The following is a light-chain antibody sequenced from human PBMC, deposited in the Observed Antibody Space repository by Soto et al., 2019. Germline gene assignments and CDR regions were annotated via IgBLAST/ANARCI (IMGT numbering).Light chain of an antibody. CDR1: QSIRSY. J-gene: IGKJ4*01. Sequence: DIQMTQSPSSLSASVGDRVTITCRASQSIRSYLNWYQQKPGKAPKLLIYATSSLQSGVPSRFSGSGSGTDFSLTISNLQPEDSATYYCQQGYSTPLTFGGGTKMEIK. CDR2: ATS. V-gene: IGKV1-39*01. CDR3: QQGYSTPLT.